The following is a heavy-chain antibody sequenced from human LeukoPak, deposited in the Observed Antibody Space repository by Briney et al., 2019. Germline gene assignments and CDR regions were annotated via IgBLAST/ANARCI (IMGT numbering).Heavy chain of an antibody. CDR3: ARGEMATIEDAFDI. CDR2: IYYSGST. D-gene: IGHD5-24*01. Sequence: PSETLSLTCTVSGDSISGFYWSWIRQAAGKGLEWIGYIYYSGSTNYNPSLKSRVTISVDTSKNQFSLKLSSVTAADTAVYYCARGEMATIEDAFDIWGQGTMVTVSS. J-gene: IGHJ3*02. V-gene: IGHV4-59*01. CDR1: GDSISGFY.